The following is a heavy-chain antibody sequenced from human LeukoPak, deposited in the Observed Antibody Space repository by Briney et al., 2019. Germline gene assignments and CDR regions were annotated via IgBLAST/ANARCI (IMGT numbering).Heavy chain of an antibody. V-gene: IGHV3-21*01. CDR2: ISSSSSYI. D-gene: IGHD5-12*01. Sequence: GGSLRLSCAASGFTFSSYSMNWVRQAPGKGLEWVSSISSSSSYIYYADSVKGRLTISRDNAKNSLYLQMNSLRAEDTAVYYCAREIVATIQADYWGQGTLVTVSS. J-gene: IGHJ4*02. CDR1: GFTFSSYS. CDR3: AREIVATIQADY.